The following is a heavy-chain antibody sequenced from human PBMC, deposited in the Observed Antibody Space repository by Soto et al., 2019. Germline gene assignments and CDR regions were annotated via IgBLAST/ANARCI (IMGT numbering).Heavy chain of an antibody. CDR3: AREYTAWPLAYGLDV. Sequence: GGSLRLSCVASGFTFSTYSINWVRQAPGKGLEWVSSISSPSDIYYADSVKGRFTISRDNAKNSVSLQMNSLRAEDTAVYYCAREYTAWPLAYGLDVWGQGTTVTVSS. D-gene: IGHD2-2*02. CDR1: GFTFSTYS. J-gene: IGHJ6*02. CDR2: ISSPSDI. V-gene: IGHV3-21*01.